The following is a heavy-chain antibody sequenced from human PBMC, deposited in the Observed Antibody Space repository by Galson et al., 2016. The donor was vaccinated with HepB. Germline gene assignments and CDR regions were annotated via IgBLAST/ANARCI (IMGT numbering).Heavy chain of an antibody. CDR2: INPSSGTA. D-gene: IGHD6-6*01. CDR3: AMNSPRPALGLLDY. Sequence: SVKVSCKASGNTFITYHMHWVQKAPGQGLEWMGIINPSSGTASSAQKFQGRITMTRDTSTTTVYLELHSLRSDDTAVYYCAMNSPRPALGLLDYWGRGTLVTVSS. J-gene: IGHJ4*02. CDR1: GNTFITYH. V-gene: IGHV1-46*03.